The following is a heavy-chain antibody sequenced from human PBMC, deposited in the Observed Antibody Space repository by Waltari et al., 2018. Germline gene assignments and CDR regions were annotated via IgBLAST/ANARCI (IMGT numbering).Heavy chain of an antibody. D-gene: IGHD3-3*01. Sequence: QVQLQQWGAGLLKPSETLSLTCAVYGASLSDYYWGWVRQSPGKGLEWIGHIRHPGSTNYNPSLKSRVIISVHTSQNQFSLQLRSVTAADTALYFCTRGGNYDFWSHRPFVDPWGQGTLVSVSS. CDR1: GASLSDYY. J-gene: IGHJ5*02. V-gene: IGHV4-34*01. CDR2: IRHPGST. CDR3: TRGGNYDFWSHRPFVDP.